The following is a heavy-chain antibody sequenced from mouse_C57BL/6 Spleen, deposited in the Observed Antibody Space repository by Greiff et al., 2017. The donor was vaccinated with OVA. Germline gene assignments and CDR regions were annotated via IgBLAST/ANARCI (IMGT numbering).Heavy chain of an antibody. CDR1: GFTFSSYA. CDR2: ISSGGDYI. V-gene: IGHV5-9-1*02. Sequence: EVNVVESGEGLVKPGGSLKLSCAASGFTFSSYAMSWVRQTPEKRLEWVAYISSGGDYIYYADTVKGRFTISRDNARNTLYLQMSSLKSEDTAMYYCTRENYYGSGFDYWGQGTTLTVSS. D-gene: IGHD1-1*01. J-gene: IGHJ2*01. CDR3: TRENYYGSGFDY.